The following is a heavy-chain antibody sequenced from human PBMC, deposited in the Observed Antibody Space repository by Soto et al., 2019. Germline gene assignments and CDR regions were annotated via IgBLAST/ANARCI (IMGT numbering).Heavy chain of an antibody. V-gene: IGHV4-39*01. CDR2: IYYSGST. CDR1: GGSISSSSYY. J-gene: IGHJ6*03. Sequence: SETLSLPCTVSGGSISSSSYYWGWIRQPPGKGLEWIGSIYYSGSTYYNPSLKSRVTISVDTSKNQFSLKLSSVTAADTAVYYCASYPGGLTHGAYYYYYMDVWGKGTTVTVSS. CDR3: ASYPGGLTHGAYYYYYMDV. D-gene: IGHD3-16*01.